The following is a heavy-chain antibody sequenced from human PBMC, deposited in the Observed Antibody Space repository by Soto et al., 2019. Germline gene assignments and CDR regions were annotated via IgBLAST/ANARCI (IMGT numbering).Heavy chain of an antibody. Sequence: QVQPVQSGTEVKKPGASVKVSCKASGGTFRNYPINWVRQAPGQRLEWMGSIFPLTGIPAYVQNFPARLVISPDKATRTVYMELSSLTSDDTAMYFCARGPLVVLTYFGSLGQGTLVTVSS. CDR2: IFPLTGIP. V-gene: IGHV1-69*02. CDR1: GGTFRNYP. J-gene: IGHJ4*02. D-gene: IGHD1-20*01. CDR3: ARGPLVVLTYFGS.